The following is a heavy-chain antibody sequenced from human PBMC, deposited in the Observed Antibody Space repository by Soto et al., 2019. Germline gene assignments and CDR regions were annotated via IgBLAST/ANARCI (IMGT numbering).Heavy chain of an antibody. D-gene: IGHD4-4*01. Sequence: QVQLVQSGAEVKKPGSSVKVSCTASGGTFNNHAINWERQAPGQGLEWMGGIITIFGTSNYAQKFQGIVTITADESTRIAYMEPRSLRTEDTSVYYCVRVKMRVMTTILRNKWFDPWGQGIRVTVSS. CDR3: VRVKMRVMTTILRNKWFDP. V-gene: IGHV1-69*01. CDR1: GGTFNNHA. J-gene: IGHJ5*02. CDR2: IITIFGTS.